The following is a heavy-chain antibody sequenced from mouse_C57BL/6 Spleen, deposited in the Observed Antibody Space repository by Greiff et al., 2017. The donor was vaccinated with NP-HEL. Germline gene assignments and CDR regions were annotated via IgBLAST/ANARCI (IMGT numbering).Heavy chain of an antibody. CDR3: ARGDYYGSSLDY. V-gene: IGHV1-80*01. Sequence: VQLQQSGAELVKPGASVKISCKASGYAFSSYWMNWVKQRPGKGLEWIGQIYPGDGDTNYNGKVKGKATLTADKSSSTAYRQLSSLTSEDSAVYFCARGDYYGSSLDYWGQGTTLTVSS. J-gene: IGHJ2*01. CDR1: GYAFSSYW. CDR2: IYPGDGDT. D-gene: IGHD1-1*01.